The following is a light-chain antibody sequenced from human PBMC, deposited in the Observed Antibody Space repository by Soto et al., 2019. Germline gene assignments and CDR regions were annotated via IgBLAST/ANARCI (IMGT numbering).Light chain of an antibody. CDR2: EGS. J-gene: IGLJ1*01. CDR1: SSDVGGYNL. CDR3: CSYAGSSTSYV. Sequence: QSALTQPASVSGSPGQSITISCTGTSSDVGGYNLVSWYQQHPGKAPKLMIYEGSKRPSGVSNRFSGSKSGNTASLTISGLQADDEADYYCCSYAGSSTSYVFGTGTKLTVL. V-gene: IGLV2-23*01.